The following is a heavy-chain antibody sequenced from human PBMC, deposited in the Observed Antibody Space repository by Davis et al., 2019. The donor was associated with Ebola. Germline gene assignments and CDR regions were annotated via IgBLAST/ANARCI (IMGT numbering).Heavy chain of an antibody. J-gene: IGHJ6*02. CDR2: MSGSGGST. Sequence: GGSLRLSCAASGFTFSSYAMSWVRQAPGKGLEWVSAMSGSGGSTYYADSGKGRFTISRDNSKNTLYLQMNSLRAEDTAVYYCVKGGDIVVVPAAISLGDYYYYGMDVWGQGTTVTVSS. D-gene: IGHD2-2*01. CDR3: VKGGDIVVVPAAISLGDYYYYGMDV. V-gene: IGHV3-23*01. CDR1: GFTFSSYA.